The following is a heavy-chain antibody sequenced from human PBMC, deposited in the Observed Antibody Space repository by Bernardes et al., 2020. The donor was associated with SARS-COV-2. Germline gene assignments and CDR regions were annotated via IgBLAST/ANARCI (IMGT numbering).Heavy chain of an antibody. CDR1: RFTYRDDT. V-gene: IGHV3-33*01. D-gene: IGHD4-17*01. CDR2: IWHDGSRE. CDR3: ATEDGEWLES. Sequence: WASLRLSCAASRFTYRDDTMHWVRQAPGKGLEWVAVIWHDGSREYYVDSVKGRFAISRDNSNNTLYLQMNNLRVEDTALYRCATEDGEWLESWGQGNLVTVSS. J-gene: IGHJ5*01.